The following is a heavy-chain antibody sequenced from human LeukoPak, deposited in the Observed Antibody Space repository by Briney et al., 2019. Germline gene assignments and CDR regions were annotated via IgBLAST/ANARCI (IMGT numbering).Heavy chain of an antibody. D-gene: IGHD3-22*01. Sequence: GGSLRLSCAASGFTFSDYYMSWIRQAPGEGLEWVSYISSSGSTIYYADSVKGRFLQMNSLRAEDTALYYCAREKPFYDSSGYYYPIAFDYWGQGTLVTVSS. CDR1: GFTFSDYY. CDR2: ISSSGSTI. CDR3: AREKPFYDSSGYYYPIAFDY. V-gene: IGHV3-11*01. J-gene: IGHJ4*02.